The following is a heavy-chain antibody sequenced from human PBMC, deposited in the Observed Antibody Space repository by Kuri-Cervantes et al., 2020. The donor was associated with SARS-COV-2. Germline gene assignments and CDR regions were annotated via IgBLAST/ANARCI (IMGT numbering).Heavy chain of an antibody. Sequence: GGSLRLSCTASGFTFGDYAMSWVRQAPGKGLEWVAFIRYDGSNKYYADSVKGRFTISRDNYKNTLYLQMNSLRAEDTAVYYCARVRLGVVIMEYYFDYWGQGTLVTVSS. J-gene: IGHJ4*02. D-gene: IGHD3-3*01. CDR1: GFTFGDYA. CDR3: ARVRLGVVIMEYYFDY. CDR2: IRYDGSNK. V-gene: IGHV3-30*02.